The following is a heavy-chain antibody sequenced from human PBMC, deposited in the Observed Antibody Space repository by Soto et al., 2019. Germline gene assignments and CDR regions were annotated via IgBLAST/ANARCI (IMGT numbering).Heavy chain of an antibody. V-gene: IGHV3-30*18. CDR2: ISYDGSNK. CDR3: AKALFSSSSYNWFDP. J-gene: IGHJ5*02. D-gene: IGHD6-6*01. Sequence: VAVISYDGSNKYYADSVKGRFTISRDNSKNTLYLQMNSLRAEDTAVYYCAKALFSSSSYNWFDPWGQGTLVTVSS.